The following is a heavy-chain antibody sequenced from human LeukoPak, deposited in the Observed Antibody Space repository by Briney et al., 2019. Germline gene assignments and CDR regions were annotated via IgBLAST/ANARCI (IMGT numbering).Heavy chain of an antibody. D-gene: IGHD1-26*01. CDR1: GFTFSSYS. V-gene: IGHV3-21*01. CDR3: ARDWVSGSYSSLYFDY. J-gene: IGHJ4*02. Sequence: GGSLRLSCAASGFTFSSYSMNWVRQAPGKGLEWVSSISSSSSYIYYADSVKGRFTISRDNAKNSLYLQMNSLRAEDTAVYYCARDWVSGSYSSLYFDYWGQGTLVTVSS. CDR2: ISSSSSYI.